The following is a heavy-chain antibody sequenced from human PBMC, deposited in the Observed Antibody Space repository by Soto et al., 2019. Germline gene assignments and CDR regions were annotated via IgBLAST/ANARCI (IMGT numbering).Heavy chain of an antibody. CDR2: INPNGGST. CDR1: GYTFTSYY. J-gene: IGHJ2*01. CDR3: ASSPRRSYYDSSGYYSDWSFDL. Sequence: ASVKVSCKAAGYTFTSYYIHWVRQAPGQGLEWVGIINPNGGSTGYAQTLQGRVTMTRDTSTSTVYMELSSLRSEDTAVYYCASSPRRSYYDSSGYYSDWSFDLWGRGTLVTVSS. V-gene: IGHV1-46*04. D-gene: IGHD3-22*01.